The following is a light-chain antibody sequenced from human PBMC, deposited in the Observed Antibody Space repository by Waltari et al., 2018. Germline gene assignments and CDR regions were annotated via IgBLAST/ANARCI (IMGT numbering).Light chain of an antibody. V-gene: IGLV2-23*02. CDR3: CSYAGSGTYV. CDR2: DVS. Sequence: ASVSGSPGQSITISCTGTSSDVGGYKYVSWYQQHPGKAPKLMIYDVSERPSGVSNRFSGSKSANTASLTIAGLQAEDEADYYCCSYAGSGTYVFGTGTKVTVL. J-gene: IGLJ1*01. CDR1: SSDVGGYKY.